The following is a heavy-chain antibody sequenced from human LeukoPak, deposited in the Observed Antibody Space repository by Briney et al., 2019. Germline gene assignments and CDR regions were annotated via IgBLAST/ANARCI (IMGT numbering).Heavy chain of an antibody. CDR3: ARPGRRDYYFDY. Sequence: SETLSPTCTVSGGSISSSSYYWGWIRRAPGKGLEWIGSIYYSGSTYYNPSLKSRVTISVDTSKNQFSLKLSSVTAADTAVYYCARPGRRDYYFDYWGQGTLVTVSS. V-gene: IGHV4-39*01. CDR2: IYYSGST. J-gene: IGHJ4*02. D-gene: IGHD2-21*02. CDR1: GGSISSSSYY.